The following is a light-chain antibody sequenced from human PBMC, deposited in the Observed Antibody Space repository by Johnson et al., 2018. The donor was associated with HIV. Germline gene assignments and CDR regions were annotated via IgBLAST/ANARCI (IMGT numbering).Light chain of an antibody. CDR2: ENN. CDR1: SSNIGNNY. V-gene: IGLV1-51*02. Sequence: QSVLTQPPSVSAAPGQKVTISCSGSSSNIGNNYVSWYQQLPGTAPKLLIYENNKRPSGIPDRFSGSKSGTLATLGIPGPQPGDEADYYCGTWDSSLSDDVYGTGTVVTVL. J-gene: IGLJ1*01. CDR3: GTWDSSLSDDV.